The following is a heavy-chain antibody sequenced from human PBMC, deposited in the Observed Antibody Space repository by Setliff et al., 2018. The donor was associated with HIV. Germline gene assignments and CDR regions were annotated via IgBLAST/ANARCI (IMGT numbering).Heavy chain of an antibody. CDR3: ATRGDLLGRRASTVTVYYYCLDV. CDR1: GYTLTELS. V-gene: IGHV1-24*01. Sequence: ASVKVSCKVSGYTLTELSIHWVRQAPGKGLEWMGGFVPEHSETIYAQKFQGRVTMTEDTSTDTAFMELSGLTSEDTAVYYCATRGDLLGRRASTVTVYYYCLDVWGNGTTVTVSS. CDR2: FVPEHSET. D-gene: IGHD4-17*01. J-gene: IGHJ6*03.